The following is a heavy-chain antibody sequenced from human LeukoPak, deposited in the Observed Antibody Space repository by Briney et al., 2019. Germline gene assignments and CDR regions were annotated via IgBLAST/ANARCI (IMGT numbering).Heavy chain of an antibody. CDR3: ARDDDILTGYSPDY. Sequence: GASVKVSCKASGYTFTSYGINWVRQAPGQGLEWVGWISSYNGNTNYAQKLQGRFTMTKDTSTSTAYMELRSLRSDDTAVYYCARDDDILTGYSPDYWGQGTLVTVSS. V-gene: IGHV1-18*04. CDR2: ISSYNGNT. CDR1: GYTFTSYG. D-gene: IGHD3-9*01. J-gene: IGHJ4*02.